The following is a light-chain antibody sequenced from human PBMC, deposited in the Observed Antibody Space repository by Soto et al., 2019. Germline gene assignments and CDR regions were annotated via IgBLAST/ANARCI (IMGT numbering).Light chain of an antibody. CDR1: QSISSW. J-gene: IGKJ2*01. Sequence: DIQMTQSPSTLSASVGDRVTITCRASQSISSWLAWYQQKPGKAPKLLIYKASSLESGVPSWFSGSGSGTEFTLTISSLQPDDVATYFCQHYNSLYTFGQGTKLEMK. V-gene: IGKV1-5*03. CDR3: QHYNSLYT. CDR2: KAS.